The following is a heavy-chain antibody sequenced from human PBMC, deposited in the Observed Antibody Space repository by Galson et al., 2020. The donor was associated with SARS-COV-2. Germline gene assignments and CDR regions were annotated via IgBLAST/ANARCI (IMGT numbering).Heavy chain of an antibody. V-gene: IGHV4-59*01. D-gene: IGHD2-15*01. J-gene: IGHJ5*02. Sequence: SQTLSLTCTVSGGSISSYYWSWIRQPPGKGLEWIGYIYYSGSTNYNPSLKSRVTISVDTSKNQFSLKLSSVTAADTAVYYCARDAVQGWNNWFDPWGQGTLVTVSS. CDR2: IYYSGST. CDR1: GGSISSYY. CDR3: ARDAVQGWNNWFDP.